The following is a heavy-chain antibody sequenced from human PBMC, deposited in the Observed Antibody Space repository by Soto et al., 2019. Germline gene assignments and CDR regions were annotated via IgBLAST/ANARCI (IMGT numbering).Heavy chain of an antibody. CDR1: GFTFSSYV. J-gene: IGHJ6*02. D-gene: IGHD7-27*01. CDR2: ISYDGSNK. CDR3: AKYLLGPGRAYGMDV. V-gene: IGHV3-30*18. Sequence: QVQLVESGGGLVQPWRSLRLSCTASGFTFSSYVMHWVRQAPGKGLEWVAVISYDGSNKYYADSVKGRFTISRDNSKNTLYLQMNSLRAEDTAVYYCAKYLLGPGRAYGMDVWGQGTPVNVSS.